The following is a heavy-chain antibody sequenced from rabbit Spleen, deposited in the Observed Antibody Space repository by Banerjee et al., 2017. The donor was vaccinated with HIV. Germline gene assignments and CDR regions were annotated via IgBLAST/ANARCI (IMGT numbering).Heavy chain of an antibody. J-gene: IGHJ6*01. CDR3: ARDSGSSFSSYGMVL. Sequence: QSLEESGGDLVKPGASLTLTCTASGVSFSSNHYMCWVRQAPGKGLEWIACIEGGSSAFSSFASWANGRFTISKPSSTTVTLQITSLTAADTATYFCARDSGSSFSSYGMVLWGPGPLVTVS. D-gene: IGHD8-1*01. CDR2: IEGGSSAFS. CDR1: GVSFSSNHY. V-gene: IGHV1S40*01.